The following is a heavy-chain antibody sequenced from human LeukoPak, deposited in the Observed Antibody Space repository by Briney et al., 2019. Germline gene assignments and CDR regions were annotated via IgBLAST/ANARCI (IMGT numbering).Heavy chain of an antibody. J-gene: IGHJ4*02. CDR1: GYTSTSNY. CDR3: ARDQEGFDY. V-gene: IGHV1-46*01. CDR2: IYPRDGST. Sequence: GASVKVSCKASGYTSTSNYIHWVRQAPGQGLEWMGMIYPRDGSTSYAQKFQGRVTVTRDTSTSTVHMELSGLRSEDTGVYYCARDQEGFDYWGQGTLVTVSS.